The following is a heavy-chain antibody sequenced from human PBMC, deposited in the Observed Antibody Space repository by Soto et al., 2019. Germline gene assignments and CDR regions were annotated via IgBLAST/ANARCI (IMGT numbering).Heavy chain of an antibody. V-gene: IGHV4-4*07. CDR3: ARDAYYDSNNWFDP. D-gene: IGHD3-22*01. CDR1: GGSVRTYY. Sequence: SETLSLTCSVSGGSVRTYYWSWIRQPAGKGLEWIGRVYSTGSGNYNPSLRSRVTMSVDTSSNQISLRLSSVTAADTAVYYCARDAYYDSNNWFDPWGQGTLVTVSS. J-gene: IGHJ5*02. CDR2: VYSTGSG.